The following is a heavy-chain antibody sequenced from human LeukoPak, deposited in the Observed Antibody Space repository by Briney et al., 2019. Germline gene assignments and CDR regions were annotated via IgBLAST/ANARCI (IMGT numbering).Heavy chain of an antibody. Sequence: SETLSLXCTVSGGSISSGNYYWGWIRQPPGKGLEWIGSIYYSGSTYYNPSLKSRVTISVDTSKNQFSLKLSSVTAADTAVYYCASGGYCSGGSCFGTSEQFDYWGQGTLVTVSS. CDR2: IYYSGST. CDR1: GGSISSGNYY. V-gene: IGHV4-39*01. J-gene: IGHJ4*02. D-gene: IGHD2-15*01. CDR3: ASGGYCSGGSCFGTSEQFDY.